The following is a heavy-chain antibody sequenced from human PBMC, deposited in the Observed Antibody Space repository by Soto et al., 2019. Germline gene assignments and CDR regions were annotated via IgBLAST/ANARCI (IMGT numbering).Heavy chain of an antibody. CDR2: IFSNDEK. J-gene: IGHJ4*02. D-gene: IGHD3-22*01. CDR1: GFSLSNARVG. CDR3: ARFDYYDSSADY. V-gene: IGHV2-26*01. Sequence: SGPTLVNPTETLTLTCTVSGFSLSNARVGVSWIRQPPGKALEWLAHIFSNDEKSYSTSLKSRLTISKDTSKSQVVLTMTNMDPVDTATYYCARFDYYDSSADYWDQGTLVTVSS.